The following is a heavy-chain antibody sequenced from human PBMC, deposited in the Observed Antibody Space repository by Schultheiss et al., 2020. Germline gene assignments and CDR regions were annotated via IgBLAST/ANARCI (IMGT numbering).Heavy chain of an antibody. CDR2: ISSSGSTI. J-gene: IGHJ6*02. CDR1: GFTFSDYA. CDR3: ARKVPAAIVDYRFGMDV. V-gene: IGHV3-48*03. D-gene: IGHD2-2*01. Sequence: GGSLRLSCAVSGFTFSDYAMHWVRQAPGKWLEWVSYISSSGSTIYYADSVKGRFTISRDNAKNSLYLQMNSLRAEDTAVYYCARKVPAAIVDYRFGMDVWGQGTT.